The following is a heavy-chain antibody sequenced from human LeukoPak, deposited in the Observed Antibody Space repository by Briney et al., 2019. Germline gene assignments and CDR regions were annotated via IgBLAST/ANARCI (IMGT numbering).Heavy chain of an antibody. D-gene: IGHD3-10*01. Sequence: GGSLRLSCAASGSTFRSHTMNWVRQAPGKGLEWISYISNTGSVIYYADSVKGRFTISRDNAKNSLYLQMNSLRAEDTALYYCAKDSGPITMVRGVIGDYWGQGTLVTVSS. CDR1: GSTFRSHT. J-gene: IGHJ4*02. V-gene: IGHV3-48*04. CDR3: AKDSGPITMVRGVIGDY. CDR2: ISNTGSVI.